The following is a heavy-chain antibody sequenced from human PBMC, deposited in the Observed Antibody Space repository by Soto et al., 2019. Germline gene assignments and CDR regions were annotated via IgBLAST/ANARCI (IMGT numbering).Heavy chain of an antibody. D-gene: IGHD5-18*01. Sequence: SETLSLTCTVSGVSLRSSLYYWVWIRQTPEKVLEFIGSVFHNGAAHYIPSLKSRVAMSVDTSKNQFSLTLTSVTAADTAFYYWARHSETAMVTGFDQWGQGTLVTVSS. CDR1: GVSLRSSLYY. CDR2: VFHNGAA. V-gene: IGHV4-39*01. CDR3: ARHSETAMVTGFDQ. J-gene: IGHJ4*02.